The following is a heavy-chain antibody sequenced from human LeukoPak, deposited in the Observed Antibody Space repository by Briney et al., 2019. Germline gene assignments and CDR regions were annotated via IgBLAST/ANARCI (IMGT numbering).Heavy chain of an antibody. CDR1: GFTFSSYE. CDR3: ARGSGAVPAASFDNWFDP. Sequence: PGGSLRLSCAASGFTFSSYEMNWVRQAPGKGREWVSYISSSGSFIYYADSVKGRFPISGDNDKNSLYLQMNSLRAEDTAVYYCARGSGAVPAASFDNWFDPWGQGTLVTVSS. D-gene: IGHD2-2*01. CDR2: ISSSGSFI. V-gene: IGHV3-48*03. J-gene: IGHJ5*02.